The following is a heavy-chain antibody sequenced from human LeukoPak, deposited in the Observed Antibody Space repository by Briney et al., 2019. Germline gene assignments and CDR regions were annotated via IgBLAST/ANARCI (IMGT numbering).Heavy chain of an antibody. CDR1: GFTFSSYA. CDR3: AKDVLRFLEWLSLGDY. V-gene: IGHV3-23*01. Sequence: GGSLRLSCAASGFTFSSYAMSWVRQAPGKGLEGVSAISGSGGSTYYADSVKGRFTISRDNSKNTLYLQMNSLRAEDTAVYYCAKDVLRFLEWLSLGDYWGQGTLVTVSS. J-gene: IGHJ4*02. CDR2: ISGSGGST. D-gene: IGHD3-3*01.